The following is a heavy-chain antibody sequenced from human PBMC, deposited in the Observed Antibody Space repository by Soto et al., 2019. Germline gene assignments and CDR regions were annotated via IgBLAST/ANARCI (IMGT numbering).Heavy chain of an antibody. V-gene: IGHV4-61*01. Sequence: PSETLSLTCSVSGGSVRSGNHFWNWIRQPPGRGLEWLGYMYYTGVTNYNPSLKSRVRMSVDTSKNQFSLELTSLTAADTAVYYCARGGEPLGYYGLDVWGQGTTVTSP. CDR3: ARGGEPLGYYGLDV. CDR1: GGSVRSGNHF. CDR2: MYYTGVT. J-gene: IGHJ6*02.